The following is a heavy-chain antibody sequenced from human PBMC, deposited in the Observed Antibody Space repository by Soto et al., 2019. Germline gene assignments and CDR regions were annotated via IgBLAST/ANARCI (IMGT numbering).Heavy chain of an antibody. D-gene: IGHD2-8*02. J-gene: IGHJ3*02. CDR3: ARGLEVWGKPTVI. V-gene: IGHV3-74*01. CDR1: GFTFSSPG. CDR2: INGDGSST. Sequence: EVHLVESGGGLVQPGGSLRLSCAASGFTFSSPGMHWVRHAPGKGLVLVSRINGDGSSTTYADSVRGRFTSSSGDAKSTLYLPLNRLLAEDTAVYSWARGLEVWGKPTVIWVQGTLVTVSS.